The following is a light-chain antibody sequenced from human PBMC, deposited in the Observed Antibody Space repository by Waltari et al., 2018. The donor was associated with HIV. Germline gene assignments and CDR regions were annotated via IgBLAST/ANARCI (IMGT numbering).Light chain of an antibody. Sequence: QSALTQPASVSGSPGQSITISCTGTNSDIGKYNLVSWYQPHPGKVPKVLIFEVTTRPSGISHRFSGSKSDNTASLTISGLQAEDEADYYCSSYATGNTYVFGTGTSVTVL. CDR3: SSYATGNTYV. J-gene: IGLJ1*01. V-gene: IGLV2-23*02. CDR1: NSDIGKYNL. CDR2: EVT.